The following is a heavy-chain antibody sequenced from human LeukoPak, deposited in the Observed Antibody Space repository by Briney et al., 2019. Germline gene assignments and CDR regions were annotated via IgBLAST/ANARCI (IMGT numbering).Heavy chain of an antibody. CDR3: ASRQPSGSCSSTSCHRAFDI. V-gene: IGHV3-66*01. CDR2: IHSADST. J-gene: IGHJ3*02. D-gene: IGHD2-2*01. CDR1: GFTFSSYE. Sequence: GGSLRLSCAASGFTFSSYEMNWVRQAPGKGLEWVSVIHSADSTYYADSVKGRFTISRDNSKNTLYLQMNSLRAEDTAVYYCASRQPSGSCSSTSCHRAFDIWGQGTMVTVSS.